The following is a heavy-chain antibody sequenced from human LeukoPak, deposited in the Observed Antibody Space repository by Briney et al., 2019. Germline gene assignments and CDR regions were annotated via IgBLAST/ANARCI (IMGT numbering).Heavy chain of an antibody. V-gene: IGHV3-21*01. CDR2: ISSISSYI. CDR1: GFTFSSYS. D-gene: IGHD3-10*01. J-gene: IGHJ6*02. CDR3: ARGSGYGMDV. Sequence: GGSLRLSCAASGFTFSSYSMNWVREAPGKGLVWVSSISSISSYIYYEDSVKGRFTISRDNAKNSLYLQMNSLRAEDTAVYYCARGSGYGMDVWGQGTTVTVSS.